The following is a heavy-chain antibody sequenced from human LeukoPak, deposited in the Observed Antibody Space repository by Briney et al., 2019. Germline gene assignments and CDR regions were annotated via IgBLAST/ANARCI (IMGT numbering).Heavy chain of an antibody. D-gene: IGHD5-18*01. Sequence: PGGSLRLSCAASGFTFSSYWMHWVRQAPGKGLVWVSRINSDGSSTSYADSVKGRFTISRDNAKNTLYLQMNSRRAEDTAVYYCARGGGYSYGYLIWGQGTLVTVSS. CDR1: GFTFSSYW. CDR3: ARGGGYSYGYLI. V-gene: IGHV3-74*01. J-gene: IGHJ4*02. CDR2: INSDGSST.